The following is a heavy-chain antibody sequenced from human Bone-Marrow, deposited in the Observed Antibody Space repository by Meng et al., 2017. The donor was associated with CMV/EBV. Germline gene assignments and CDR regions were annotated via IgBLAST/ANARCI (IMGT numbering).Heavy chain of an antibody. D-gene: IGHD6-6*01. V-gene: IGHV1-46*01. J-gene: IGHJ6*02. CDR2: INPSGGST. CDR3: ARTRVEYSSSSSSNYYYYGMDV. CDR1: GYTFTSYY. Sequence: ASVKVSCKASGYTFTSYYMHWVRQAPGQGLEWMGIINPSGGSTSYAQKFQGRVTMTRDTSTSTVYMELSSLSSDDTAVYYCARTRVEYSSSSSSNYYYYGMDVWGQGTTVTVSS.